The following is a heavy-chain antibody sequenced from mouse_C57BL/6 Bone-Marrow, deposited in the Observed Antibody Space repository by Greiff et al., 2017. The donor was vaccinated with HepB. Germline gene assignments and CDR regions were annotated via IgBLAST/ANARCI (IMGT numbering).Heavy chain of an antibody. CDR1: GFTFSDFY. Sequence: EVKLVESGGGLVQSGRSLRLSCATSGFTFSDFYMEWVRQAPGKGLEWIAASRNKANDYTTEYSASVKGRFIVSRDTSQSILYLQMNALRAEDTAIYYCARYYYGSSYVRYWYFDVWGTGTTVTVSS. CDR3: ARYYYGSSYVRYWYFDV. V-gene: IGHV7-1*01. J-gene: IGHJ1*03. CDR2: SRNKANDYTT. D-gene: IGHD1-1*01.